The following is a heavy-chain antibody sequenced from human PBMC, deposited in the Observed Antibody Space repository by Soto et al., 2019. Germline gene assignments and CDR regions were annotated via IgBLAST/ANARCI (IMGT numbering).Heavy chain of an antibody. CDR2: IYSSGSI. Sequence: QVQLQESGPGLVKPSETLSLTCTVSGGSINNYYWSWIRQPPGKELEWIGYIYSSGSINYNPSLRSRVARSVDTSKNQLSLNLRSVTAADTAVYYCARWPKGYGSPFDYWGQGTLVTVSS. CDR1: GGSINNYY. D-gene: IGHD3-10*01. V-gene: IGHV4-59*01. J-gene: IGHJ4*02. CDR3: ARWPKGYGSPFDY.